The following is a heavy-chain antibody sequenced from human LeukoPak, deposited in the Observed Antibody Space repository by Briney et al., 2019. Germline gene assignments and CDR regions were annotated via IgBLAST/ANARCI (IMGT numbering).Heavy chain of an antibody. V-gene: IGHV1-46*01. J-gene: IGHJ6*02. CDR3: ARGDTTPDSYYYGMDV. Sequence: GASVKVSCKASGYTFTSYYMHWVRQAPGQGLEWMGIINPSGGSTSYAQKFQGRVTMTRDTSTSTVYMELSSLRSEDTAVYYCARGDTTPDSYYYGMDVWGQGTTVTVS. D-gene: IGHD1-26*01. CDR1: GYTFTSYY. CDR2: INPSGGST.